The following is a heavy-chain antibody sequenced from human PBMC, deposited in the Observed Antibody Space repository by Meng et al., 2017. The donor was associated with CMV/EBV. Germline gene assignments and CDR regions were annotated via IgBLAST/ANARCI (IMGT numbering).Heavy chain of an antibody. CDR1: GGTFSSYA. D-gene: IGHD3-3*01. CDR2: IIPIYGTA. V-gene: IGHV1-69*05. CDR3: ASPITIGYYYYGMDV. J-gene: IGHJ6*02. Sequence: SVKVSCKASGGTFSSYAISWVRQAPGQGLEWMGGIIPIYGTANYPQKFQGRVTITTDESTSTAYMELSSLRSEDTAVYYCASPITIGYYYYGMDVWGQGTTVTVSS.